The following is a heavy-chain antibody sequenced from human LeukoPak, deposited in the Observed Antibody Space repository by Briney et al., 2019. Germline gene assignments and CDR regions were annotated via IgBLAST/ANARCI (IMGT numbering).Heavy chain of an antibody. CDR3: ARDRTAAAGGPWWFDP. Sequence: PGGSLRLSCAASGFTFSTYSMNWVRQAPGKGLEWVSSISSSSSTIYYADSVKGRFTISTDNAKTSLYLQMNSLRAEGTAVYYCARDRTAAAGGPWWFDPWGQGTLVTVSS. V-gene: IGHV3-48*01. J-gene: IGHJ5*02. CDR1: GFTFSTYS. CDR2: ISSSSSTI. D-gene: IGHD6-13*01.